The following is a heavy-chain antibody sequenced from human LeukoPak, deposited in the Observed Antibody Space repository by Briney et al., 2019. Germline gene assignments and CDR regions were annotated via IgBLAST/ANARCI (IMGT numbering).Heavy chain of an antibody. CDR1: GFTFNGFA. V-gene: IGHV3-23*01. D-gene: IGHD3-10*01. J-gene: IGHJ4*02. Sequence: PGGSLRLSCAASGFTFNGFAKSWVRQAPGKGLEWVAIVGISNSVTYYADSVKGRFTISRDNSKNTMWLQMNGLRAEDTAVYYCAKGTKDYGSGSHNFDFWGQGILVTVSS. CDR3: AKGTKDYGSGSHNFDF. CDR2: VGISNSVT.